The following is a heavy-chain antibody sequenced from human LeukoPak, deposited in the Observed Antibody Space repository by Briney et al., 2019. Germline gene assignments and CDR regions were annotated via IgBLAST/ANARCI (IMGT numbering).Heavy chain of an antibody. CDR3: ARGWGITMVRGVISFDY. CDR2: INHSGST. V-gene: IGHV4-34*01. J-gene: IGHJ4*02. Sequence: SETLSLTCAVYGGSFSGYYWSWIRQPPGKGLEWIGEINHSGSTNYNPSLKSRVTISVDTSKNQFSLKLSPVTAADTAVYYCARGWGITMVRGVISFDYWGQGTLVTVSS. D-gene: IGHD3-10*01. CDR1: GGSFSGYY.